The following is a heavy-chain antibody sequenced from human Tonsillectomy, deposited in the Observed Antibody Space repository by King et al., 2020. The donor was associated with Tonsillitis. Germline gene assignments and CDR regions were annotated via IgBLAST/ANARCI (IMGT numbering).Heavy chain of an antibody. J-gene: IGHJ4*02. Sequence: DVQLVESGGGLVQPGGSLRLSCAASGFIFSTYWIHWVRQAPGKGLVWILSINPGGSDTNYADSVKGRFTISRDNAKNAVYVQRNSLRVEDTAFYYCARELRGANYWGQGTLVTVSS. D-gene: IGHD3-10*01. CDR2: INPGGSDT. CDR3: ARELRGANY. V-gene: IGHV3-74*01. CDR1: GFIFSTYW.